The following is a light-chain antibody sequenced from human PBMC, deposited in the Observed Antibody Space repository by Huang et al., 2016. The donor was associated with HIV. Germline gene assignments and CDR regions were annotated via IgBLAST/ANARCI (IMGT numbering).Light chain of an antibody. V-gene: IGKV1-5*03. J-gene: IGKJ1*01. CDR1: QSISTW. CDR2: KAS. Sequence: DIQMTQSPSTLSASVGDRVTITCRASQSISTWLAWYQQKPGKAPKLLIYKASNLEDGGQSRFSGSGAGTEFTLTISSLQPDDFATYYCQQYSAYSWTFGQGTKVDIK. CDR3: QQYSAYSWT.